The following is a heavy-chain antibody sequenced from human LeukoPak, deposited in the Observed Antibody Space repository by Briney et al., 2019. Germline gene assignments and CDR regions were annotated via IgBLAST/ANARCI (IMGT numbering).Heavy chain of an antibody. CDR3: AKSGGLFGGILTGFDY. Sequence: GESLRLSCAASGFPFTTYWMSWVRQAPGKGLEWVSAISGSGGSTYYADSVKGRFTISRDNSKNTLYLQMNSLRAEDTAVYYCAKSGGLFGGILTGFDYWGQGTLVTVSS. CDR1: GFPFTTYW. J-gene: IGHJ4*02. CDR2: ISGSGGST. V-gene: IGHV3-23*01. D-gene: IGHD3-9*01.